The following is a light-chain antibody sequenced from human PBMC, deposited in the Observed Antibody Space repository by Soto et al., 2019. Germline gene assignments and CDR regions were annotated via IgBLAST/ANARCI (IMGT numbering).Light chain of an antibody. J-gene: IGKJ1*01. V-gene: IGKV1-5*01. CDR3: QQYDLYWT. CDR2: DAS. Sequence: DIQLTQSPSTQSASVGDSVTITCRASQTIDKKLAWYQQKPGKAPKLLIFDASTLESGVPLRLTGSGSGTEFSISIKSLQPEDFGTYFCQQYDLYWTFGQGTQVDIK. CDR1: QTIDKK.